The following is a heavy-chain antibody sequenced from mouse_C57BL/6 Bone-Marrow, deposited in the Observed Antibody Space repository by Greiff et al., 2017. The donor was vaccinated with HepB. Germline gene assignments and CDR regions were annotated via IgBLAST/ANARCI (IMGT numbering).Heavy chain of an antibody. CDR1: GFSFTSYA. CDR2: IWTGGGT. J-gene: IGHJ4*01. V-gene: IGHV2-9-1*01. Sequence: VKLMESGPGLVAPSQSLSITCTVSGFSFTSYAISWVRQPPGKGLEWLGVIWTGGGTNYNSALKSRLSISKDNSKSQVFLKMNSLQTDDTARYYCARLITTVVAKGDYAMDYWGQGTSVTVSS. CDR3: ARLITTVVAKGDYAMDY. D-gene: IGHD1-1*01.